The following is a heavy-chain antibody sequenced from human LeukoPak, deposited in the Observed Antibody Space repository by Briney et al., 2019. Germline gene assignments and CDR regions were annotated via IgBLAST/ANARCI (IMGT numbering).Heavy chain of an antibody. CDR3: AKSLGVGGYTRYKGFDE. D-gene: IGHD3-16*02. J-gene: IGHJ4*02. Sequence: GGSLRFSCAASGFTFNSFAMNWVRQAPGKGLEWVSSISGSDGSSHYADFVKGRFTISRDTSKNTLHLQMNSLRAGDTAVYYCAKSLGVGGYTRYKGFDEWGQGCLVTVSS. CDR1: GFTFNSFA. V-gene: IGHV3-23*01. CDR2: ISGSDGSS.